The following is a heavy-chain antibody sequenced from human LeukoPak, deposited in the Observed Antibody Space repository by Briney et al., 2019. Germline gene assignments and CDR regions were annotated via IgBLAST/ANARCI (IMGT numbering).Heavy chain of an antibody. D-gene: IGHD2-15*01. CDR2: ISYDGSNK. Sequence: GGSLRLSCAASGFTFSSYGMHWVRQAPGKGLEGVAVISYDGSNKYYADSVKGRLTISRDNYKNTLYLQMSSLRLEDTAVYYCAKVKGWWPPTSADTWGQGTLVTVS. CDR3: AKVKGWWPPTSADT. V-gene: IGHV3-30*18. CDR1: GFTFSSYG. J-gene: IGHJ5*02.